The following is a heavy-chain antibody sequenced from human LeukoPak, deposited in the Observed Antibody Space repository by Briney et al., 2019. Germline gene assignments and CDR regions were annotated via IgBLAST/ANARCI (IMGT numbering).Heavy chain of an antibody. CDR2: IYYSGST. Sequence: SETLSLTCTVSGGSISSYYWSWIRQPPGKGLEWIGYIYYSGSTDYNPSLKSRVTISVDTSKNQFSLKLSSVTAADTAVYYCARDRSVFWFDPWGQGTLVTVSS. D-gene: IGHD3-16*01. J-gene: IGHJ5*02. CDR3: ARDRSVFWFDP. CDR1: GGSISSYY. V-gene: IGHV4-59*01.